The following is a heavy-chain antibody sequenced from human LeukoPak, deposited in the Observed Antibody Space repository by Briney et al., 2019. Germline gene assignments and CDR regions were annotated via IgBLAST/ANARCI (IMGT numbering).Heavy chain of an antibody. D-gene: IGHD3-10*01. V-gene: IGHV1-46*01. CDR3: ARGRYYGSGSYYLNFDY. CDR2: INPSGGST. Sequence: ASVKVSCKASGYTFTDYYMHWVRQAPGQGLEWMGIINPSGGSTSYAQKFQGRVTMTRDMSTSTVYMELSSLRSEDTAVYYCARGRYYGSGSYYLNFDYWGQGTLVTVSS. CDR1: GYTFTDYY. J-gene: IGHJ4*02.